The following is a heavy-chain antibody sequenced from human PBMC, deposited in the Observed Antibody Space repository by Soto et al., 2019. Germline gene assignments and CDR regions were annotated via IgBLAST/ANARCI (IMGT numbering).Heavy chain of an antibody. D-gene: IGHD4-17*01. Sequence: SETLSLTCTFSGGSITNYYWNWLRQPPVKGLEWIGSSYYIGSTKYNPSLKGRVTIAVDTSKNPSSLKLSSVTAADTAVYCCARDRRGMTTGGSARRDNYFYYGLDVWGQGTTVTVSS. CDR1: GGSITNYY. CDR3: ARDRRGMTTGGSARRDNYFYYGLDV. J-gene: IGHJ6*02. CDR2: SYYIGST. V-gene: IGHV4-59*01.